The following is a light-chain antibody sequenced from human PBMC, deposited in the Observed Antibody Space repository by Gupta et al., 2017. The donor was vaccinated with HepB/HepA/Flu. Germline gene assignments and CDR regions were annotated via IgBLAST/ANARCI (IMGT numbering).Light chain of an antibody. CDR3: SSYTSSISVV. CDR2: DVS. CDR1: SSDGGGYNY. J-gene: IGLJ2*01. V-gene: IGLV2-14*03. Sequence: HSALTQPASVSGSPGQSITISCTGTSSDGGGYNYVSWYQQHPGKAPKLVTYDVSYRPSGVSNRFSGSKSGNTASLTISGLQAEDEADYYCSSYTSSISVVFGGGTKLTVL.